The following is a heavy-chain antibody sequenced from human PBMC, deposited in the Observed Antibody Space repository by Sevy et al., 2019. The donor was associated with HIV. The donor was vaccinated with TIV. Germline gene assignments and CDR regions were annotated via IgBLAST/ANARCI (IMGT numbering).Heavy chain of an antibody. V-gene: IGHV4-30-4*01. CDR3: ARDGYYYGSGSYWDY. CDR1: GGSISSGDYY. Sequence: SETLSLTCTVSGGSISSGDYYWSWIRQPPGKGLEWIGYIYYSGSTYYNPSLKSRVTISVDTSKNQFSLKRSSVTAADTAVYYCARDGYYYGSGSYWDYWGQGTLVTVSS. CDR2: IYYSGST. D-gene: IGHD3-10*01. J-gene: IGHJ4*02.